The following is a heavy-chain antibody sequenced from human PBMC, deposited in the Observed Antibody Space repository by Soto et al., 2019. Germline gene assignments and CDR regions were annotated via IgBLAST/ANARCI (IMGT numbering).Heavy chain of an antibody. CDR3: ARPTSLGGNPFDY. V-gene: IGHV3-74*01. Sequence: GGSLRLSCAASGFTFSSYWMHWVRQAPGKGLVWVSRINSDGSSPTYADSVKGRFTISRDNAKNTLYLQMNSLRAEDTAVYYCARPTSLGGNPFDYWGQGTLVTVSS. CDR2: INSDGSSP. CDR1: GFTFSSYW. D-gene: IGHD2-15*01. J-gene: IGHJ4*02.